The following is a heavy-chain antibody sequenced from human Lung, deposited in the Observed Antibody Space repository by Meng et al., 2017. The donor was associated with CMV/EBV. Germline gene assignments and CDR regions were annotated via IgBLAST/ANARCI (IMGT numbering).Heavy chain of an antibody. CDR1: GFTFSSYW. J-gene: IGHJ6*02. CDR2: IKQDGSEK. CDR3: ARDQRPEYYDFWSGYLGKGGYYGMDV. V-gene: IGHV3-7*01. D-gene: IGHD3-3*01. Sequence: GEXXTISCAASGFTFSSYWMSWVRQAPGKGLEWVANIKQDGSEKYYVDSVKGRFTISRDNAKNSLYLQMNSLRAEDTAVYYCARDQRPEYYDFWSGYLGKGGYYGMDVWXQGTXVTVSS.